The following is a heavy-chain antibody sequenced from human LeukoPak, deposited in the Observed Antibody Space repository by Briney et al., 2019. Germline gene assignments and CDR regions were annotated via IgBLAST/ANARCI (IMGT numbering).Heavy chain of an antibody. V-gene: IGHV3-30*18. D-gene: IGHD5-18*01. CDR2: ISYDGSNK. Sequence: GGSLRLSCAASGFXFSSYGMHWVRQAPGKGLKWVAVISYDGSNKYYADSVKGRFTISRDNSNNTLYLQMNSLRAEDTAVYYCAKGGYSYGVTFDYWGQGTLVTVSS. J-gene: IGHJ4*02. CDR3: AKGGYSYGVTFDY. CDR1: GFXFSSYG.